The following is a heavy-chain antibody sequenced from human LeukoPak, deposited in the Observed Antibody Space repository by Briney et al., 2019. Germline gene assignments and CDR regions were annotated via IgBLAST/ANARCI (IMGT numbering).Heavy chain of an antibody. CDR3: ARDWVVGAFDY. CDR1: GFTFSSFT. J-gene: IGHJ4*02. Sequence: GGSLRLSCAASGFTFSSFTMNWVRQAPGKGLEWISYISSSSNTIYYADSVKGRFTVSRDNAKNSLYLQMNSLRAEDTAVYYCARDWVVGAFDYWGQGTLVTVSS. CDR2: ISSSSNTI. V-gene: IGHV3-48*04. D-gene: IGHD1-26*01.